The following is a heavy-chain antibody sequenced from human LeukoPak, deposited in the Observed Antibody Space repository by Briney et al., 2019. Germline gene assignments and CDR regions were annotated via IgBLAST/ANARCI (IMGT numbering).Heavy chain of an antibody. CDR2: ISNSGSNP. D-gene: IGHD6-19*01. Sequence: GGSLRLSCAASGFTFSNYAMSWVRQAPGKGLEWVSTISNSGSNPYYADSVKGRFTISRDNAKNTLYLQMNSLRAEDTAVYYCVGGWSLGYWGQGTLVTVSS. CDR1: GFTFSNYA. V-gene: IGHV3-23*01. J-gene: IGHJ4*02. CDR3: VGGWSLGY.